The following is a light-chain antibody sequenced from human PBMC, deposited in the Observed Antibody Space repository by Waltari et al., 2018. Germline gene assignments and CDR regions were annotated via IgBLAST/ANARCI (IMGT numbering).Light chain of an antibody. J-gene: IGKJ4*01. Sequence: DIQMTQSPSSLSASVGDRVTITCQASQDISNYLNWYQQKPGKAPKLLIYDASNLETGVPSRFSGSVSGTDFTFTISSLQPEDIATYYCQQCDNLPLTFGGGTKVEIK. CDR3: QQCDNLPLT. CDR1: QDISNY. CDR2: DAS. V-gene: IGKV1-33*01.